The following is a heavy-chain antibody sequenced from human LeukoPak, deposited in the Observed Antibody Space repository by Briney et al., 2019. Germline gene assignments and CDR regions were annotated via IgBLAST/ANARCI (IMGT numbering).Heavy chain of an antibody. CDR2: IIPSCGTA. V-gene: IGHV1-69*06. D-gene: IGHD2-21*02. CDR3: AREKKEYCGGDCKGAWFDP. Sequence: SVKVSCKASGGTFSSYAISWVRQAPGQGLEWMGGIIPSCGTANYAQKFQGRVTITADKSTSTAYMELSSLRSEDTAVYYCAREKKEYCGGDCKGAWFDPWGQGTLVTVSS. CDR1: GGTFSSYA. J-gene: IGHJ5*02.